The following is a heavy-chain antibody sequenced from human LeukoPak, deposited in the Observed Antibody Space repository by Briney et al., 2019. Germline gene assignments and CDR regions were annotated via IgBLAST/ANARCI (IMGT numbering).Heavy chain of an antibody. Sequence: PGGSLRLSCAVSGFTFSSYGMHWVRQAPGKGLEWVAVIWFDGSDKYYADSVKGRCSISRENFKNTLYLQMNSLRAEDTAVYYCARNQLCSSTSCYDYYYYGMDVWGKGTTVTVSS. V-gene: IGHV3-33*01. CDR3: ARNQLCSSTSCYDYYYYGMDV. CDR2: IWFDGSDK. J-gene: IGHJ6*04. CDR1: GFTFSSYG. D-gene: IGHD2-2*01.